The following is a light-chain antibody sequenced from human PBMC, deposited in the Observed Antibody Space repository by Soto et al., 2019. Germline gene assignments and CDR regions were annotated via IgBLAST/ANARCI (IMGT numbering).Light chain of an antibody. CDR2: GAS. CDR3: QHGSSWT. J-gene: IGKJ1*01. CDR1: QSVSSSY. V-gene: IGKV3-20*01. Sequence: EIVLTQSPGTLSLSPGERATLSCRASQSVSSSYLAWYQQRPGQAPRLLIYGASSRATGIPDRFSGSGSGTDFTLTISRLEPEDFAVYYCQHGSSWTFGQGTKVAIK.